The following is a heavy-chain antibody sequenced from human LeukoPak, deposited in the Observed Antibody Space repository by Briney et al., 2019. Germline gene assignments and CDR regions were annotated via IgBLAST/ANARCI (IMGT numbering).Heavy chain of an antibody. D-gene: IGHD6-6*01. J-gene: IGHJ4*02. CDR2: ISAHNGET. Sequence: ASVKVSCKASGHTFQFFGINWVRQAPGQGLEWMGWISAHNGETNYTQNLQGRVTMTTDTYTSTAYMELRNLRSDDTAVYYCARDFSAGRPFRFDYWGQGTPVIVPS. CDR1: GHTFQFFG. V-gene: IGHV1-18*01. CDR3: ARDFSAGRPFRFDY.